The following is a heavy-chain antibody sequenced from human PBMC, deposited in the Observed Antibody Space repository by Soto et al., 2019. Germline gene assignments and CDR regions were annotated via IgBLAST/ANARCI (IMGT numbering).Heavy chain of an antibody. D-gene: IGHD6-13*01. Sequence: SETLSLTCAVYGGSFSGYYWSWIRQPPGKGLEWIGEINHSGSTNYNPSLKSRVTISVDTSKNQFSLKLSSVTAADTAVYYCARLAAAGTAVGYYYYYGMDVWGQGTTVTVSS. V-gene: IGHV4-34*01. CDR2: INHSGST. CDR1: GGSFSGYY. CDR3: ARLAAAGTAVGYYYYYGMDV. J-gene: IGHJ6*02.